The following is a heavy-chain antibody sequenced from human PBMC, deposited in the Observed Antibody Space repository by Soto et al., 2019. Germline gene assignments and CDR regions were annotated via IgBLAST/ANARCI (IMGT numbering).Heavy chain of an antibody. J-gene: IGHJ4*02. CDR3: ASNRDGYNYD. CDR2: IYYSGST. Sequence: SETLSLTCTVSGGSISSGGYYWSWIRQHPGKGLEWIGYIYYSGSTYYNPSLKSRVTISVDTSKNQFSLKLSSVTAADTAVYYCASNRDGYNYDWGQGTLVTVSS. D-gene: IGHD5-12*01. V-gene: IGHV4-31*03. CDR1: GGSISSGGYY.